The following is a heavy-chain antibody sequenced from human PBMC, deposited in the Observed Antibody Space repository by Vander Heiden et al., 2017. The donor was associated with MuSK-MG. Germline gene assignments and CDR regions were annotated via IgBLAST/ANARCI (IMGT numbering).Heavy chain of an antibody. CDR2: IYWDDDK. V-gene: IGHV2-5*02. CDR1: GFSLSSGGVG. CDR3: AQLEGPSVVVTPYFQH. Sequence: QIPLQESVPPLVTPTHTLTLTCTFSGFSLSSGGVGVGGLRPAPGKALPWPPLIYWDDDKRYSPAQKSRLTIAKDTPKNQVFLAMTNMDPVDTATYYGAQLEGPSVVVTPYFQHWGQGTLVTVSS. J-gene: IGHJ1*01. D-gene: IGHD2-21*01.